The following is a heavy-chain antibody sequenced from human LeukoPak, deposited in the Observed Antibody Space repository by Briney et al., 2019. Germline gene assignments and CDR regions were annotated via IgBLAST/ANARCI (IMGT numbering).Heavy chain of an antibody. D-gene: IGHD6-25*01. Sequence: SVKVSCKASGGTFSSYAISWVRQAPGQGLEWMGRIIPILGIANYAQKFQGRVTITADKSTSTAYMELSSLRSEDTAVYYCARDQPAATPDHYFDYWGKGTLVTVSS. J-gene: IGHJ4*02. CDR2: IIPILGIA. CDR3: ARDQPAATPDHYFDY. V-gene: IGHV1-69*04. CDR1: GGTFSSYA.